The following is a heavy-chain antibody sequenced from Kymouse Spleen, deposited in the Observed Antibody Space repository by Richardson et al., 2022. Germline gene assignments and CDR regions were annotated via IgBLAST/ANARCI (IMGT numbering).Heavy chain of an antibody. V-gene: IGHV4-4*02. D-gene: IGHD6-19*01. J-gene: IGHJ6*02. CDR1: GGSISSSNW. CDR3: ARGDSSGWYGVGARDYYYYGMDV. Sequence: QVQLQESGPGLVKPSGTLSLTCAVSGGSISSSNWWSWVRQPPGKGLEWIGEIYHSGSTNYNPSLKSRVTISVDKSKNQFSLKLSSVTAADTAVYYCARGDSSGWYGVGARDYYYYGMDVWGQGTTVTVSS. CDR2: IYHSGST.